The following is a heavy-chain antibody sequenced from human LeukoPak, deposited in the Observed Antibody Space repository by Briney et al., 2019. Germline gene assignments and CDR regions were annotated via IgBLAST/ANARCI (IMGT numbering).Heavy chain of an antibody. D-gene: IGHD3-22*01. Sequence: PGGSLRLSCAASGFTFSSYAMSWVRQAPGKGLEGVSAISGSGGSTYYADSVKGRFTISRDNSKNTLYLQMNSLRAEDTAVYYCAEPEGGYYDIRPDWGQGTLVTVSS. J-gene: IGHJ4*02. CDR3: AEPEGGYYDIRPD. V-gene: IGHV3-23*01. CDR1: GFTFSSYA. CDR2: ISGSGGST.